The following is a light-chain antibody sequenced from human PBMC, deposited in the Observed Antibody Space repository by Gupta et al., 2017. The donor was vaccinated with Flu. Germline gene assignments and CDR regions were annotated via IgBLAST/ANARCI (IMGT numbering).Light chain of an antibody. J-gene: IGLJ2*01. CDR3: SSYTSSSTLGV. CDR1: SRDVGGYNY. Sequence: QSALTQPASVSGSPGQSITISCPGTSRDVGGYNYVSWYQQHPGKAPKLMIYEVSNRPSGVSNRFSGSKSGNTASLTISGLQAEDEADYYCSSYTSSSTLGVFGGGTKLTVL. V-gene: IGLV2-14*01. CDR2: EVS.